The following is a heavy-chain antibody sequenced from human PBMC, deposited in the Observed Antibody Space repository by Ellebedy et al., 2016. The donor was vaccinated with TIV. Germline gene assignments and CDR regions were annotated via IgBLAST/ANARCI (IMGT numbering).Heavy chain of an antibody. CDR2: INPTSGNS. D-gene: IGHD3-22*01. Sequence: ALVKVSCKASGYTFTSYFLYWVRQTPGQGLEWMGMINPTSGNSNFAQKFQDRVTVTRDTSTSTVYMELSSLRSEDTAVYYCARGDNYFYDSSGYYYSYWGQGTLVTVSS. CDR1: GYTFTSYF. J-gene: IGHJ4*02. CDR3: ARGDNYFYDSSGYYYSY. V-gene: IGHV1-46*01.